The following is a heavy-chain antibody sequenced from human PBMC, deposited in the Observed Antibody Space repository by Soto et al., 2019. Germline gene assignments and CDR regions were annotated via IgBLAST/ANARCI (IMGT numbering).Heavy chain of an antibody. J-gene: IGHJ3*02. Sequence: SETLSLTCTVSGSSLSGHYLSWMRQPPGKGLECIGYIYYGGSTNYNPSLKSRVTISVDTSKTQFSLELSSVTAADTAVYYCASPARNYDFWSGYSFDIWGQGTMVTVSS. D-gene: IGHD3-3*01. CDR2: IYYGGST. CDR1: GSSLSGHY. CDR3: ASPARNYDFWSGYSFDI. V-gene: IGHV4-59*08.